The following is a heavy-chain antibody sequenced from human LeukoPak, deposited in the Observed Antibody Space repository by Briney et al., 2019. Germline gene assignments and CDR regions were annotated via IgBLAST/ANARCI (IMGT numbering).Heavy chain of an antibody. V-gene: IGHV4-39*07. D-gene: IGHD3-22*01. CDR2: IVHSGSI. CDR3: AREGTYYYDSSGDSRGY. Sequence: SEALSLTCSVSGGTITSPSYFWGWIRQPPGKGLEWIGEIVHSGSISYNPSLKSRVTISVDRSKNQFSLKLSSVTAADTAVHYCAREGTYYYDSSGDSRGYWGQGTLVTVSS. J-gene: IGHJ4*02. CDR1: GGTITSPSYF.